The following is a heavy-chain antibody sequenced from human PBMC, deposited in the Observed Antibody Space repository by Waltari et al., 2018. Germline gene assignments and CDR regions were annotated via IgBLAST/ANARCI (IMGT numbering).Heavy chain of an antibody. CDR3: ARISEGNWFDP. V-gene: IGHV4-39*07. J-gene: IGHJ5*02. Sequence: QLQLQESGPGLVKPSETLSLTCTVSGGSISSSSYYWGWIRQPPGKGLEWIGSIYYSGGTYYTPSLKSRVTISVDTSKNQFSLKLSSVTAADTAVYYCARISEGNWFDPWGQGTLVTVSS. D-gene: IGHD3-3*02. CDR1: GGSISSSSYY. CDR2: IYYSGGT.